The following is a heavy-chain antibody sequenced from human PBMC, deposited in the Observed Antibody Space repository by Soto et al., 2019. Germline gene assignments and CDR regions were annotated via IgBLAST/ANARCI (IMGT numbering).Heavy chain of an antibody. CDR2: IKQDGSEK. CDR1: GFTFSSYW. V-gene: IGHV3-7*03. D-gene: IGHD5-18*01. CDR3: AREAAGYSYGPYYFDY. Sequence: GGSLRLSCAASGFTFSSYWMSWVRQAPGKGLEWVANIKQDGSEKYYVDPAKGRFTISRDNAKNSLYLQMNSLRAEDTAVYYCAREAAGYSYGPYYFDYWGQGTLVTVSS. J-gene: IGHJ4*02.